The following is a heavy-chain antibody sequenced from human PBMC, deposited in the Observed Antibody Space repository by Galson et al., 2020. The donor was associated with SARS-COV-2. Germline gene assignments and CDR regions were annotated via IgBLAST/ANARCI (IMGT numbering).Heavy chain of an antibody. Sequence: GESLKISCAASGFTFSSHAMHWLRQAPGKGLEWVAQIFFDGSDKYYGDSVKGRFTISRDSSKNTVYLQMNNLRADDTAVYYGARDGQTSSGWAFDYWGQGTLGTVSS. V-gene: IGHV3-33*01. CDR2: IFFDGSDK. CDR1: GFTFSSHA. J-gene: IGHJ4*02. CDR3: ARDGQTSSGWAFDY. D-gene: IGHD6-19*01.